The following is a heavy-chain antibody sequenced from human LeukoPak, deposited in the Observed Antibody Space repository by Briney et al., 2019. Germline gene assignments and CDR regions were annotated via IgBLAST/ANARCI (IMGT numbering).Heavy chain of an antibody. CDR1: GFTFGTYT. J-gene: IGHJ4*02. CDR3: ARGGGDIPIDY. Sequence: GGSLRLSCAASGFTFGTYTMNWVRQAPGKGLEWVSSISSSSYIYYADSVKGRFTISRDNARNSLYLQMNSLRAEDTALYYCARGGGDIPIDYWGQGTLVTVSS. V-gene: IGHV3-21*01. D-gene: IGHD2-21*02. CDR2: ISSSSYI.